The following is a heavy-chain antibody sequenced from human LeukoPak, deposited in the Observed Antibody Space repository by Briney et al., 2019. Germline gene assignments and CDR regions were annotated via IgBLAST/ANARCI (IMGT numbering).Heavy chain of an antibody. Sequence: GGSLRLSCVASGFTFTNHAMSWVRQAPGKGLEWVAVVSGSGSNTYYTDSVKGRFTISRDNSKNTLYLQMTSLRAVDTAIYYCTKGDCSGGDCYGGADYWGQGTLIIVSS. CDR3: TKGDCSGGDCYGGADY. D-gene: IGHD2-21*02. CDR2: VSGSGSNT. CDR1: GFTFTNHA. J-gene: IGHJ4*02. V-gene: IGHV3-23*01.